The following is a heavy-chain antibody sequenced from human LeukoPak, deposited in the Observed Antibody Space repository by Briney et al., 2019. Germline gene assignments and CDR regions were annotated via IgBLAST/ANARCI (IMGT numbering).Heavy chain of an antibody. D-gene: IGHD3-16*01. CDR1: GGSISSYY. CDR3: ASWGEYKDAFDI. CDR2: IYYSGST. J-gene: IGHJ3*02. Sequence: SETLSLTCTVSGGSISSYYWSWIRQPPGKGLEWIGYIYYSGSTNYNPSLKSRVTISVDTSKNQFSLKLSSVTAADTAVYYCASWGEYKDAFDIWGQGTMVTVSS. V-gene: IGHV4-59*08.